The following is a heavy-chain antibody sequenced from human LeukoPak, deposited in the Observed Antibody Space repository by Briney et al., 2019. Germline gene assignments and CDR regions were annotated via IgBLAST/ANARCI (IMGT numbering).Heavy chain of an antibody. Sequence: QPGGSLRLSCAASGFTFSSYSMNWVRQAPGKGLEWVSYISSSTIYYADSVKGRFTISRDNAKNSLYLQMNSLRDEDTAVYYCARGFYYDFWSGYLNWGQGTLVTVSS. CDR1: GFTFSSYS. D-gene: IGHD3-3*01. V-gene: IGHV3-48*02. J-gene: IGHJ4*02. CDR3: ARGFYYDFWSGYLN. CDR2: ISSSTI.